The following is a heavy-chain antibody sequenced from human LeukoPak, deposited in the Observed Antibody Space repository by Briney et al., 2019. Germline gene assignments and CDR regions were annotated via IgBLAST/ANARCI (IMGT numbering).Heavy chain of an antibody. CDR3: AKAPSPLYNWNDGNWFDP. Sequence: GESLRLSCAASGFTFSSYGMHWVRQAPGKGLEWVAVISYDGSNKYYADSVKGRFTIPRGNSKNTLYLQMNSLRADDTAVYYCAKAPSPLYNWNDGNWFDPWGQGTLVTVSS. D-gene: IGHD1-1*01. CDR1: GFTFSSYG. J-gene: IGHJ5*02. CDR2: ISYDGSNK. V-gene: IGHV3-30*18.